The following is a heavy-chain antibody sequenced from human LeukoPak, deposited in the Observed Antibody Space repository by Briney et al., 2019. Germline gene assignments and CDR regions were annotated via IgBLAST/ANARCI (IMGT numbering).Heavy chain of an antibody. V-gene: IGHV1-69*13. D-gene: IGHD4-23*01. J-gene: IGHJ4*02. Sequence: GASVKVSCKASGGTFSSYAISWVRQAPGQGLEWMGGIIPIFGTANYAQKFQGRVTITADESTSTAYMELSSLRSEDTAVYYCARSAYGGNPLKFDYWGQGTLVTVSS. CDR3: ARSAYGGNPLKFDY. CDR2: IIPIFGTA. CDR1: GGTFSSYA.